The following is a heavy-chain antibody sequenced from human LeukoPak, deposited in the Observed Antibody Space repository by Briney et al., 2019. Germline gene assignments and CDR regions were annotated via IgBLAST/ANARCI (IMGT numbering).Heavy chain of an antibody. CDR2: INPNSGGT. J-gene: IGHJ4*02. CDR1: GYTFSGYY. V-gene: IGHV1-2*06. D-gene: IGHD5-18*01. CDR3: ATLEQGGYRDYYFDY. Sequence: ASVKVSCKASGYTFSGYYMHWVRQAPGQGLEWMGRINPNSGGTNCAQKFQGRVTMTRDTSISTAYMELSRLRSDDTAVYYGATLEQGGYRDYYFDYWGQGTLVTVSS.